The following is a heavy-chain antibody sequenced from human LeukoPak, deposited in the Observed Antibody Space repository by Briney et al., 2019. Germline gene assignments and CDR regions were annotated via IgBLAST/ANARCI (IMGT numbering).Heavy chain of an antibody. V-gene: IGHV4-4*07. CDR1: GGSITNYY. D-gene: IGHD1-7*01. Sequence: SETLSLTCTVSGGSITNYYWSWIRQPAGKGLEWIGRIYSTGSTNYNPSLKSRVTISVDTSKNQFSLKLSSVTAADTAVYFCARDRELPPYNWFDPWGQGTLVTVSS. CDR2: IYSTGST. CDR3: ARDRELPPYNWFDP. J-gene: IGHJ5*02.